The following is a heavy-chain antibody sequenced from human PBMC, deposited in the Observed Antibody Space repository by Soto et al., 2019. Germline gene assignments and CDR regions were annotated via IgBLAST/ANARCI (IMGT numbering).Heavy chain of an antibody. D-gene: IGHD3-22*01. Sequence: QITLKEAGPTLVKPTQTLTLTCTFSGFSLSTSGVGVGWIRQPPGKALEWLALIYWDDDKRYSPSLKSRLTITKDTSKNQVVLTMTTMDPVDTATYYCAHGSSGYYYGKYYFDYWGQGTLVTVSS. CDR2: IYWDDDK. CDR3: AHGSSGYYYGKYYFDY. J-gene: IGHJ4*02. V-gene: IGHV2-5*02. CDR1: GFSLSTSGVG.